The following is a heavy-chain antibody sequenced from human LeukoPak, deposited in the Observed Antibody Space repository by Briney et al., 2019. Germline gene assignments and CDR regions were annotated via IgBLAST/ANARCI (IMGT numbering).Heavy chain of an antibody. J-gene: IGHJ6*03. CDR3: ARAEGADYYYYYYMDV. D-gene: IGHD1-26*01. CDR1: GYTFSSYA. Sequence: GASVKVSCKASGYTFSSYAISWVRQAPGQGLEWMGGIIPIFGTANYAQKFQGRDTITADESTSTAYMELSSLRSEDTAVYYCARAEGADYYYYYYMDVWGKGTTVTVSS. V-gene: IGHV1-69*13. CDR2: IIPIFGTA.